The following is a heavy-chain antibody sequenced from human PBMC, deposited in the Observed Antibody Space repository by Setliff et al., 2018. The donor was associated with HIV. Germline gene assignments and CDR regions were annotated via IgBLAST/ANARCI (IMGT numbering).Heavy chain of an antibody. Sequence: SETLSLTCYVTDDPIGSYYWSWVRQPAGKGLEWIGRLYVSGDTNYNPSLKSRVTMSLDTSKKHFSLNLKSVTAADTAVYYCALTGHRLLRGYMDVWGKGTTVTVSS. J-gene: IGHJ6*03. D-gene: IGHD2-15*01. CDR3: ALTGHRLLRGYMDV. CDR1: DDPIGSYY. V-gene: IGHV4-4*07. CDR2: LYVSGDT.